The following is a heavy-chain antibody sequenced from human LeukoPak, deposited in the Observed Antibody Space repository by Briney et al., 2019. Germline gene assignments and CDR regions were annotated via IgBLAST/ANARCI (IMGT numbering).Heavy chain of an antibody. CDR3: ARGFTLLDY. Sequence: SETLSLTCAVSVASISPDYWSWIRQPPGKGLEWIGYRYQSGSTSYNPSLRSRVSISLATSKNEFPLNLTSVTAADTAVYYCARGFTLLDYWGQGTLVIVSS. D-gene: IGHD1-26*01. CDR2: RYQSGST. V-gene: IGHV4-4*09. CDR1: VASISPDY. J-gene: IGHJ4*02.